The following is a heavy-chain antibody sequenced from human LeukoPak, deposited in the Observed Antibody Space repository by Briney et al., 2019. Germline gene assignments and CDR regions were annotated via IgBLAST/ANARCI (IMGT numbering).Heavy chain of an antibody. CDR1: DYSFSSHY. CDR3: ARDPTTVTKGFDI. J-gene: IGHJ3*02. V-gene: IGHV4-59*11. CDR2: ISYIGST. D-gene: IGHD4-17*01. Sequence: SETLCLTCTVSDYSFSSHYWTWIRQPPGKGLEWIGYISYIGSTNYNPSLKSRVTISADTSKNQFSLKVSSVTAADTAVYYCARDPTTVTKGFDIWGQGTLVTVSS.